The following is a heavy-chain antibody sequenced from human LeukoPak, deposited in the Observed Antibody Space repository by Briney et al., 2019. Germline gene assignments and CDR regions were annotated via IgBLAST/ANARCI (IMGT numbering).Heavy chain of an antibody. V-gene: IGHV3-30*02. CDR3: AKDRCSNGIGCFYYYMDV. J-gene: IGHJ6*03. Sequence: GGSLRLSCAASGFIFRTYGMHWVRQAPGKGLEWVAYIQYDGSNKQYADSVKGRFSISRDNSKNILYLQMNSLRAEDTAPYYCAKDRCSNGIGCFYYYMDVWGKGTTVTISS. CDR2: IQYDGSNK. CDR1: GFIFRTYG. D-gene: IGHD2-8*01.